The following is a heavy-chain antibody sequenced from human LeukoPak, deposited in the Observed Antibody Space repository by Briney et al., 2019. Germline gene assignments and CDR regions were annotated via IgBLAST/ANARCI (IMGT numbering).Heavy chain of an antibody. CDR1: GGSFSGYY. D-gene: IGHD3-3*01. J-gene: IGHJ4*02. CDR3: ARSYYDFWSGYQDY. CDR2: INHSGST. V-gene: IGHV4-34*01. Sequence: PSETLSLTCAVYGGSFSGYYWGWIRQPPGKGLEWIGEINHSGSTNYNPSLKSRVTISVDTSKNQFSLKLSSVTAADTAVYYCARSYYDFWSGYQDYWGQGTLVTVSS.